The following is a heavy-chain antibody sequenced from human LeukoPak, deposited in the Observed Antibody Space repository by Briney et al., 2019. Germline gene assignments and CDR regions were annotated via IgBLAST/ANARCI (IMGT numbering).Heavy chain of an antibody. D-gene: IGHD2-15*01. J-gene: IGHJ5*02. Sequence: ASVTVSCKASGYTFTGYYMHWVRQAPGQGLEWMGWINPNSVGTNYAQKFQGRVTMTTDTSTSTAYMELRSLRSDATAVYYCARSGSSANWFDPWGQGTLVTVSS. CDR3: ARSGSSANWFDP. CDR2: INPNSVGT. V-gene: IGHV1-2*02. CDR1: GYTFTGYY.